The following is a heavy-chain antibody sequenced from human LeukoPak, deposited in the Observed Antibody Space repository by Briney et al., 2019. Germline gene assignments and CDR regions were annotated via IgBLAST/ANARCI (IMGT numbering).Heavy chain of an antibody. CDR1: GFTFSSYS. Sequence: PGGSLRLSXAASGFTFSSYSMNWVRQAPGKGLEWVSSISSSSSYIYYADSVKGRFTISRDNAKNSLYLQMNSLRAEDTAVYYCARDSKGEYYYDSSGYFYYWGQATLVTVSS. J-gene: IGHJ4*02. CDR3: ARDSKGEYYYDSSGYFYY. D-gene: IGHD3-22*01. V-gene: IGHV3-21*01. CDR2: ISSSSSYI.